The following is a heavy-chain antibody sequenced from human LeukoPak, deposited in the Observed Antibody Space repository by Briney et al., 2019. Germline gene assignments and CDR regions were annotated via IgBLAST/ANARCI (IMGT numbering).Heavy chain of an antibody. D-gene: IGHD4-17*01. J-gene: IGHJ4*02. CDR2: ISGSGGST. V-gene: IGHV3-23*01. CDR1: GFTFNSYA. CDR3: AKDGHDYGDYYFDY. Sequence: PGGSLRLSCAASGFTFNSYAMSWVRQAPGKGLEWVSAISGSGGSTYYADSVKGRFTISRDNSKNTLYLQMNSLRAEDTAVYYCAKDGHDYGDYYFDYWGQGTLVTVSS.